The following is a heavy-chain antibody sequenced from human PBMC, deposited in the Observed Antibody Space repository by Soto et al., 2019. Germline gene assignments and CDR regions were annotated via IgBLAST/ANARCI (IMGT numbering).Heavy chain of an antibody. CDR3: ARDVWRDFDY. V-gene: IGHV3-7*04. CDR2: LNQDGSAK. CDR1: GFTFSYYW. D-gene: IGHD3-16*01. Sequence: EVQLVESGGDLVQPGGSLRLSCAASGFTFSYYWMTWVRQAPGKGLDWVANLNQDGSAKYYVDSVKDRFTISRDNAKNSLYLQMNSLRGENTAVYYCARDVWRDFDYWGQGTLVTVSS. J-gene: IGHJ4*02.